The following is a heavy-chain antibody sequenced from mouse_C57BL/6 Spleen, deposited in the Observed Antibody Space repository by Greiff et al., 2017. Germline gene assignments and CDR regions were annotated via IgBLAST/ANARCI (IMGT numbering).Heavy chain of an antibody. V-gene: IGHV1-54*01. CDR1: GYAFTNYL. CDR2: IIPGSGGT. J-gene: IGHJ4*01. Sequence: QVQLQQSGAELVRPGTSVKVSCKASGYAFTNYLIEWVQQRPGQGLAWIGVIIPGSGGTNYNEKFKGKATLTAEQSSSTAYMQLSSLTSEDSAVYFCARQLKLRGAMDYWGQGTSVTVSS. D-gene: IGHD3-2*02. CDR3: ARQLKLRGAMDY.